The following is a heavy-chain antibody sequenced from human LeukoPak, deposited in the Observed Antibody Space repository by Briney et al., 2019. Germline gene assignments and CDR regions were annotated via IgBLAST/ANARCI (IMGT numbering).Heavy chain of an antibody. CDR1: GYTFSSYY. J-gene: IGHJ4*02. D-gene: IGHD6-19*01. Sequence: ASVKVSCKASGYTFSSYYMHWVRQAPGQGLEWMGIINPSGGSTSYAQKFQGRVTMTRDTSTSTVYMEVSSLRSEDTAVYYCAKRQSSGWYDFDYWGQGTLVTVSS. CDR2: INPSGGST. V-gene: IGHV1-46*01. CDR3: AKRQSSGWYDFDY.